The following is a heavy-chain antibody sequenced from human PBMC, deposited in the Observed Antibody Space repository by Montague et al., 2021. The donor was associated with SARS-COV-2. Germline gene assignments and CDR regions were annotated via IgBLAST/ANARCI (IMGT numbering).Heavy chain of an antibody. CDR2: ISYDGSNK. J-gene: IGHJ6*03. D-gene: IGHD2-21*01. CDR3: AKDPTLLWWALSDYYVDV. CDR1: GFTFSSYG. V-gene: IGHV3-30*18. Sequence: SLRLSCAASGFTFSSYGMHWVRQAPGKGLEWVAVISYDGSNKYYADSVKGRFTISRDNPKNTLYLQMNSLRAEDTAVYYCAKDPTLLWWALSDYYVDVWGKGTTVTVSS.